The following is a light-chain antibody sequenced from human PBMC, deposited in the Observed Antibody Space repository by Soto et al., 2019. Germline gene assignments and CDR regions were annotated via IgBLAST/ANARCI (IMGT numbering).Light chain of an antibody. CDR2: EGS. Sequence: QSALTQPASVSGSPGQSITISCTGTNSDVGNYNLVSWYQQHPGKAPKLIIYEGSKRPSGVSDRFSGSKSGNTASLTISGLQAEDEAEYYCASYRSTSTPVVFGGGTKLTVL. V-gene: IGLV2-14*02. CDR3: ASYRSTSTPVV. CDR1: NSDVGNYNL. J-gene: IGLJ2*01.